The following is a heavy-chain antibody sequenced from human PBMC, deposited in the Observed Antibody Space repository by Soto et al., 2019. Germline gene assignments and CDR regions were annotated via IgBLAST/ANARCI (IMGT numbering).Heavy chain of an antibody. CDR1: GGSISSGGYY. CDR2: IYYSGST. CDR3: ASLKMSGSVYYGMDV. Sequence: QVQLQESGPGLVKPSQTLSLTCTVSGGSISSGGYYWSWIRQHPGKGLEWIGYIYYSGSTYYNPSLESRVTISVDTSKNQFSLKLSSVTAADTAVYYCASLKMSGSVYYGMDVWGQGTTVTVSS. J-gene: IGHJ6*02. V-gene: IGHV4-31*03. D-gene: IGHD3-10*01.